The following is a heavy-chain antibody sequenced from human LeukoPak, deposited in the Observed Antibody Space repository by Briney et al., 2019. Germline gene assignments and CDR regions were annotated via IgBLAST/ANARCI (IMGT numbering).Heavy chain of an antibody. CDR3: ATQGKVAGFFSWSLDGYPDY. J-gene: IGHJ4*02. V-gene: IGHV3-23*01. CDR2: ISGSGGST. D-gene: IGHD6-19*01. CDR1: GFTFSSYG. Sequence: GGSLRLSCAASGFTFSSYGMSWVRQAPGKGLEWVSAISGSGGSTYYADSVKGRFTISRDNSKNTLYLQMNSLRAEDTAVYYCATQGKVAGFFSWSLDGYPDYWGQGTLVTVSS.